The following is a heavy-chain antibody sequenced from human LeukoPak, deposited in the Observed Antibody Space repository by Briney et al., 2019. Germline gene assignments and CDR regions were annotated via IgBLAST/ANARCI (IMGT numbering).Heavy chain of an antibody. D-gene: IGHD4-23*01. CDR2: INHSGST. CDR1: GGSFSGYY. Sequence: SETLSLTCAVYGGSFSGYYWSWIRQPPGKGLEWIGEINHSGSTNHNPSLKSRVTISVDTSKNQFSLKLSSVTAADTAVYYCARKSGGNLGYWGQGTLVTVSS. CDR3: ARKSGGNLGY. J-gene: IGHJ4*02. V-gene: IGHV4-34*01.